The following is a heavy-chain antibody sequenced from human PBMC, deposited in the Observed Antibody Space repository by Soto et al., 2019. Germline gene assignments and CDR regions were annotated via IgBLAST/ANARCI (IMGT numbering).Heavy chain of an antibody. CDR1: GGSISSYY. Sequence: SETLSLTCTVSGGSISSYYWSWIRQPPGKGLEWIGYIYYSGSTNYNPSLKSRVTISLDTSKNEVSLKLTSVTAADTAVYFCARLGAFYQAMDSWGQGTLVTVSS. D-gene: IGHD2-2*01. CDR2: IYYSGST. V-gene: IGHV4-59*08. CDR3: ARLGAFYQAMDS. J-gene: IGHJ1*01.